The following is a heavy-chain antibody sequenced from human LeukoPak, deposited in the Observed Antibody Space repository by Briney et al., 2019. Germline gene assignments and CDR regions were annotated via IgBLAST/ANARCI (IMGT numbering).Heavy chain of an antibody. Sequence: ASVKVSCKASGYTFTGYYMHRVRQAPGQGLEWVGRINPNSGGTDYAQKFQGRVTMTRGTSISTAYMELSRLRFDDTALYYCARGEYGGNFDFWGQGTLVTVSS. CDR1: GYTFTGYY. CDR2: INPNSGGT. V-gene: IGHV1-2*06. J-gene: IGHJ4*02. D-gene: IGHD2-15*01. CDR3: ARGEYGGNFDF.